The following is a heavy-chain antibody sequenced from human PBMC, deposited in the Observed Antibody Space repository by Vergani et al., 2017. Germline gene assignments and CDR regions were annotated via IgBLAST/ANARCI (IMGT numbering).Heavy chain of an antibody. Sequence: QVQLVESGGGVVQPGRSLRLSCAVSGFTFSSYGMHWVRQAPGKGLEWVAVIWYDGSNKYYADSVKGRFTISRDNSKNTLYLQMNSLRAEDTAVYYCARDRGNWREPLDYWGQGTLVTVSS. CDR3: ARDRGNWREPLDY. J-gene: IGHJ4*02. CDR1: GFTFSSYG. V-gene: IGHV3-33*01. D-gene: IGHD1-1*01. CDR2: IWYDGSNK.